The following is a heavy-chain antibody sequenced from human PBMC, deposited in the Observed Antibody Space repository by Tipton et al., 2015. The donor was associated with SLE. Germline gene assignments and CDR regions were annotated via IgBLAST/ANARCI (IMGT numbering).Heavy chain of an antibody. J-gene: IGHJ2*01. CDR2: INHSGST. Sequence: TLSLTCAVYAGSFGGYYWSWIRQSPGKGLEWIGEINHSGSTNYNPSLKSRVTISVDTSKNQFSLKLSSVTAADTAVYYYAREEQLTFYWYFDLWGRGTLVTVSS. CDR1: AGSFGGYY. V-gene: IGHV4-34*01. D-gene: IGHD4/OR15-4a*01. CDR3: AREEQLTFYWYFDL.